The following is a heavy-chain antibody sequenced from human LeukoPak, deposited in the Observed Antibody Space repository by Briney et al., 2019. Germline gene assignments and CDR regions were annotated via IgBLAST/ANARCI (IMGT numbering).Heavy chain of an antibody. CDR1: GFTFSSSW. D-gene: IGHD5-12*01. J-gene: IGHJ3*02. V-gene: IGHV3-7*01. CDR2: IKEDGTAK. CDR3: TRDSGYNAFDI. Sequence: GGSLRLSCAASGFTFSSSWMAWVRQAPGKALEWVGNIKEDGTAKNYVVSVRGRFTISRDNAKNSLYLQMNSLRGEDTAVYYCTRDSGYNAFDIWGQGTMVTVSS.